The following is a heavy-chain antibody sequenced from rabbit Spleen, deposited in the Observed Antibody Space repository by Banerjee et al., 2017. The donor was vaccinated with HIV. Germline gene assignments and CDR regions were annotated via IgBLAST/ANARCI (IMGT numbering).Heavy chain of an antibody. V-gene: IGHV1S45*01. D-gene: IGHD1-1*01. CDR1: GFSFSGVSW. J-gene: IGHJ4*01. CDR2: IFSGTTGKS. CDR3: ARDLVAVIGWNFNL. Sequence: EESGVGLVQPEGSLTLTCTASGFSFSGVSWIYWVRQSPGKGLEWIGTIFSGTTGKSVYASWAKGRFTMSRTSSTTVTLQMTSLTAADTATYFCARDLVAVIGWNFNLWVQGTLVTVS.